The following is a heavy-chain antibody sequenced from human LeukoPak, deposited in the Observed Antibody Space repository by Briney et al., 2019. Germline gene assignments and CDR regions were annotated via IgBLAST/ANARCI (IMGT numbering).Heavy chain of an antibody. D-gene: IGHD3-9*01. V-gene: IGHV4-39*07. Sequence: SETLSLTCIVSGGSISSSTYYWGWVRQPPGKGLEWIGSIFYSGSTYYNPSLKSRVNISLDKSKKQYYLKVTSVTAADTAVYYCARGYYDILTGYYHDYWGQGTLVTVSS. CDR2: IFYSGST. CDR1: GGSISSSTYY. CDR3: ARGYYDILTGYYHDY. J-gene: IGHJ4*02.